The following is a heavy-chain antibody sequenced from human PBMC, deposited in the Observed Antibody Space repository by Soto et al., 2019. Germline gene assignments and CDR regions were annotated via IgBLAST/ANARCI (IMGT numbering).Heavy chain of an antibody. J-gene: IGHJ5*01. D-gene: IGHD2-2*01. CDR3: ARAVPAAKGWFDS. CDR1: GFTFSSYG. CDR2: IWFDGSKE. V-gene: IGHV3-33*01. Sequence: QVELVESGGGVVQPGGSLRLACAASGFTFSSYGMHWVRQAPGKGLEWVAVIWFDGSKEFYAASVEGRLTIARDNSKNMVYLEMNSPRDVDTAVYYCARAVPAAKGWFDSGGQGTLVTVSS.